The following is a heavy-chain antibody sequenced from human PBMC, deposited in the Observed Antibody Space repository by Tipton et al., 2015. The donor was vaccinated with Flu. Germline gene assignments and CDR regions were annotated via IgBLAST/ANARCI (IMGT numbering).Heavy chain of an antibody. CDR1: GASISSYF. J-gene: IGHJ4*02. CDR2: VYYTGTT. D-gene: IGHD6-19*01. V-gene: IGHV4-59*01. Sequence: LRLSCTVSGASISSYFWSWIRPPPGEGLQWIGYVYYTGTTDYNPSFKSRVTLSIDTAKNQFSLKVRSVTAEDTAVYFCARHKQWLANYFDIWGQGTQLTVSS. CDR3: ARHKQWLANYFDI.